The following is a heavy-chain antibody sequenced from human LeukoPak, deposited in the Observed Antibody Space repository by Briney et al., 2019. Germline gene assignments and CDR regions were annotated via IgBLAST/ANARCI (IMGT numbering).Heavy chain of an antibody. D-gene: IGHD5-12*01. CDR1: GYTFTSYG. J-gene: IGHJ4*02. V-gene: IGHV1-18*01. CDR3: AVGSLAPIDY. CDR2: ISAYNGST. Sequence: GASVKVSCKASGYTFTSYGIGWVRQAPGQGLEWMGWISAYNGSTNYAQKLQGRVTMTTDTSTSTAYMELRSLRSDNTAVYYCAVGSLAPIDYWGQGTLVTVSS.